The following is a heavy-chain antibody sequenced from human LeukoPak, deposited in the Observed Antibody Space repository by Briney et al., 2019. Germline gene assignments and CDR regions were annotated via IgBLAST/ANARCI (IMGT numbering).Heavy chain of an antibody. CDR1: GGSISSYY. J-gene: IGHJ5*02. CDR2: IYYSGST. CDR3: ARAPRSGAYWFDP. V-gene: IGHV4-59*01. Sequence: PSETLSLTCTVSGGSISSYYWSWIRQPPGKGPEWIGYIYYSGSTNYNPSLKSRVTISVDTSKNQFSLKLSSVTAADTAVYYCARAPRSGAYWFDPWGQGTLVTVSS. D-gene: IGHD3-3*01.